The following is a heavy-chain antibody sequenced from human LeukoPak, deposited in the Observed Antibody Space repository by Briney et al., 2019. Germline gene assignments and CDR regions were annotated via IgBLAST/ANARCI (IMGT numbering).Heavy chain of an antibody. J-gene: IGHJ4*02. CDR1: GGSLSSGGYY. CDR2: IYYSGST. V-gene: IGHV4-31*03. CDR3: ARALYGSGSYYNEPHFDY. Sequence: PSQTLSLTCTVSGGSLSSGGYYWSWIRQHPGTGLEWIGYIYYSGSTYYNPSLKSRVTISVDTSKNQFSLKLSSVTAADTAVYYCARALYGSGSYYNEPHFDYWGQGTLVTVSS. D-gene: IGHD3-10*01.